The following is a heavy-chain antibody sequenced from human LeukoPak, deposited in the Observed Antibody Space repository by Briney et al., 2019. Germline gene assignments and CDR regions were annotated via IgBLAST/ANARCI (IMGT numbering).Heavy chain of an antibody. Sequence: GGSLSLSCVASGFSFSDYSMNWVRQAPGKGLEWVSVISSSSSYIYYADSVRGRFTISRDNAKNSLYLQMNSLRAEDTAVYYCARGQSFDWLTHEYWGQGTLVTVSS. J-gene: IGHJ4*02. V-gene: IGHV3-21*01. CDR2: ISSSSSYI. CDR1: GFSFSDYS. CDR3: ARGQSFDWLTHEY. D-gene: IGHD3-9*01.